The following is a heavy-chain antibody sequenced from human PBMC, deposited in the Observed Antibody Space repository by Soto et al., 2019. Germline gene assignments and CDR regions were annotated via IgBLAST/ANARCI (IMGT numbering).Heavy chain of an antibody. CDR2: MNPGSGET. D-gene: IGHD6-19*01. J-gene: IGHJ4*02. CDR1: GYTFTNYD. CDR3: ARGHAYSSAWLPFDY. Sequence: QVQLVQSGAEVKKPGASVKVSCKAYGYTFTNYDIHWVRQATRQGLEWIGWMNPGSGETSNAQKCRDGDAMTRDNSTSTMYMALSDLGSEVTAVYYCARGHAYSSAWLPFDYWGPGTLVTASS. V-gene: IGHV1-8*01.